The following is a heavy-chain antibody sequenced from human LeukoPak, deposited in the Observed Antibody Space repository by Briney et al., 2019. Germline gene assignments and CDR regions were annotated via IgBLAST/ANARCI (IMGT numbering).Heavy chain of an antibody. CDR1: GFTFSSYW. J-gene: IGHJ6*03. Sequence: GGSLRLSCAASGFTFSSYWMSWVRQAPGKGLEWVANIKQDGSEKYYVDSVKGRFTISRDNAKNPLYLQMNSLRAEDTAVYYCARDRNYDFWSGYSHYYYYYMDVWGKGTTVTVSS. D-gene: IGHD3-3*01. CDR3: ARDRNYDFWSGYSHYYYYYMDV. CDR2: IKQDGSEK. V-gene: IGHV3-7*01.